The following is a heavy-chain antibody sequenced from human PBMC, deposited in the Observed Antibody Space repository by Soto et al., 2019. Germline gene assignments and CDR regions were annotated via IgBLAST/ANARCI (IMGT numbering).Heavy chain of an antibody. CDR2: ISGRGTST. CDR3: AKILYPLDDRREGAGIFDN. CDR1: GFAFSTYA. Sequence: PGGSLRLSCVVSGFAFSTYAMNWVRQAPGKGLEWVSGISGRGTSTYYSDSVRGRFTISRDSSRNTLYLQMNSLRAEDTALYYCAKILYPLDDRREGAGIFDNWGQGTLVTVSS. J-gene: IGHJ4*02. D-gene: IGHD2-8*01. V-gene: IGHV3-23*01.